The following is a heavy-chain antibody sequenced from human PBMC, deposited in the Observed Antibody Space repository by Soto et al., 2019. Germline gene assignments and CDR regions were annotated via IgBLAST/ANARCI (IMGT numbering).Heavy chain of an antibody. D-gene: IGHD3-16*01. Sequence: PGGSLRLSCAASGFTFSSLGMHWVRQAPGKGLEWVAVIWYDGSSTYYADSVKGRFTISRDNSKNTLYLQMNSLRVEDTGVYYCAKPRGGQPGPFDDWGQGTLVTVSS. J-gene: IGHJ4*02. V-gene: IGHV3-33*06. CDR2: IWYDGSST. CDR3: AKPRGGQPGPFDD. CDR1: GFTFSSLG.